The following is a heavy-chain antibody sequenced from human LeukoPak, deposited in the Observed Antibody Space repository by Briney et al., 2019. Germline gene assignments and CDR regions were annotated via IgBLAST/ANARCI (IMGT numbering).Heavy chain of an antibody. Sequence: GGSLRLSCAASGFTFSSYAMSWVRQAPGKGLEWVSAISGSGGSTYYADSVKGRFTISRDNSKNTLYLQMNSLRAEDTAVYYCAKDRPIVVVPAVYFDYWGQGTQVTVSS. CDR2: ISGSGGST. CDR1: GFTFSSYA. CDR3: AKDRPIVVVPAVYFDY. D-gene: IGHD2-2*01. J-gene: IGHJ4*02. V-gene: IGHV3-23*01.